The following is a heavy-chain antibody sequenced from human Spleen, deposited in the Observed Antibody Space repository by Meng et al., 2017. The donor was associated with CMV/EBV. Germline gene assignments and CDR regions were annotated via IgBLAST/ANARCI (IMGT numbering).Heavy chain of an antibody. CDR2: ISYDGSNK. Sequence: GGSLRLSCAASGFTFSSYSMNWVRQAPGKGLEWVAVISYDGSNKYYADSVKGRFTISRDNSKNTLYLQMNSLRAEDTAVYYCARDRMYGGNDIDYWGQGTLVTVSS. V-gene: IGHV3-30*03. D-gene: IGHD4/OR15-4a*01. J-gene: IGHJ4*02. CDR1: GFTFSSYS. CDR3: ARDRMYGGNDIDY.